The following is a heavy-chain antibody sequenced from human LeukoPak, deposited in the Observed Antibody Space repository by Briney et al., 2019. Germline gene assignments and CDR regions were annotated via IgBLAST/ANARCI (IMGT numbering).Heavy chain of an antibody. CDR2: ISSSSGTI. D-gene: IGHD3-3*01. CDR1: GFTFSSYE. CDR3: AREPYDFWSAGSVPGSYYMDV. V-gene: IGHV3-48*03. Sequence: GGSLRLSCAASGFTFSSYELNWVRRAPGKGLEWVSYISSSSGTIYYADSVKGRFTISRDNAKNSLYLQMNSLRAEDTAVYYCAREPYDFWSAGSVPGSYYMDVWGKATTVTVSS. J-gene: IGHJ6*03.